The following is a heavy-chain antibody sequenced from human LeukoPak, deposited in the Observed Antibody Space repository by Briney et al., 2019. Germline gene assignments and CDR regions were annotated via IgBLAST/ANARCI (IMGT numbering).Heavy chain of an antibody. Sequence: AGGSLRLSCAASGFTFSSYAMSWVRQAPGKGLEWVSAISGSGGATYYADSVKGRFTISRGNSKNTLYLQMNSLRAEDTAVYYCAKNRRSPEYYFDYWGQGTLVTVSS. V-gene: IGHV3-23*01. J-gene: IGHJ4*02. CDR2: ISGSGGAT. CDR3: AKNRRSPEYYFDY. D-gene: IGHD6-13*01. CDR1: GFTFSSYA.